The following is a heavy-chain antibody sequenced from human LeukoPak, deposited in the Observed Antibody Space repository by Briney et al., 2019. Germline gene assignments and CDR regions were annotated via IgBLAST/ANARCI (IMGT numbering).Heavy chain of an antibody. J-gene: IGHJ5*02. D-gene: IGHD3-3*01. CDR2: IYYSGST. CDR1: GGSISRYY. CDR3: ARQSNDFWSGYYVGFDP. V-gene: IGHV4-59*01. Sequence: SETLSLTWTVSGGSISRYYWSWIRQPPGKGLEWIGYIYYSGSTNYNPSLKSRVTISVDTSKNQFSLKLSSVTAADTAVYYCARQSNDFWSGYYVGFDPWGQGTLVTVSS.